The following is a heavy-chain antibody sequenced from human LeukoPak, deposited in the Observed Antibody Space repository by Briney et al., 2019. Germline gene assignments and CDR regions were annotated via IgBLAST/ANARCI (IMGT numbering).Heavy chain of an antibody. J-gene: IGHJ5*02. CDR3: ARGPKDAVFYYYGSGTPWST. D-gene: IGHD3-10*01. CDR1: GFTFSSYS. V-gene: IGHV4-34*01. Sequence: GSLRLSCAASGFTFSSYSMNWVRQPPGKGLEWIGEINHSGSTNYNPSLKSRVTISVDTSKNQFFLKLSSVTAADTAVYYCARGPKDAVFYYYGSGTPWSTWGQGTLVTVSS. CDR2: INHSGST.